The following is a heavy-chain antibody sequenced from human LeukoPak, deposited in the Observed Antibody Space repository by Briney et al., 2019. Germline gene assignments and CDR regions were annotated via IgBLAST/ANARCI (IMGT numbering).Heavy chain of an antibody. D-gene: IGHD6-19*01. Sequence: SQTLSLTCTVSGGSISSGGYYWSWIRQPPGKGLEWIGYIYHSGSTYYNPSLKSRVTISVDRSKNQFSLKLNSVTAADTAVYYCARGDFYSSGWYGDYWGQGTLVTVSS. V-gene: IGHV4-30-2*01. CDR1: GGSISSGGYY. CDR3: ARGDFYSSGWYGDY. J-gene: IGHJ4*02. CDR2: IYHSGST.